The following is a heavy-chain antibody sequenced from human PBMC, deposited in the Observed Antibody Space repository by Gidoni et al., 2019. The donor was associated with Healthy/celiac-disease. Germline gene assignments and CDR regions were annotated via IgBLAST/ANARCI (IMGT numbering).Heavy chain of an antibody. CDR1: GFTFSSYW. Sequence: EVQLVESGGGVVQPGGSLRLSCAASGFTFSSYWMSWVRQAPGKGLEWVANIKQDGSEKYYVDSVKGRFTISRDNAKNSLYLQMNSLRAEDTAVYYCARYSSSWLTQFDYWGQGTLVTVSS. CDR2: IKQDGSEK. CDR3: ARYSSSWLTQFDY. D-gene: IGHD6-13*01. J-gene: IGHJ4*02. V-gene: IGHV3-7*02.